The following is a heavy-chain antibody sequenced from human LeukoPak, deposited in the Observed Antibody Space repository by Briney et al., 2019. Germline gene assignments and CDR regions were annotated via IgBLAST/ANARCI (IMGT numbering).Heavy chain of an antibody. CDR3: AREGYSSSWYFDY. V-gene: IGHV1-69*15. D-gene: IGHD6-13*01. J-gene: IGHJ4*02. Sequence: ASVKVSCKASGGTFSSYAISWVRQAPGQGLEWMGRIIPIFGTANYAQKFQGRVTITADESTSTAYMELSSLRSEDTAVYYCAREGYSSSWYFDYWGQGTLVTVSS. CDR2: IIPIFGTA. CDR1: GGTFSSYA.